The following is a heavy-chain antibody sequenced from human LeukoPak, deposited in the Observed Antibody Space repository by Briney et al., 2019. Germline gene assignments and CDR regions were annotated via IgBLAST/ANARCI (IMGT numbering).Heavy chain of an antibody. CDR1: GFTFSSYA. CDR3: TKPLEIVGGTVDY. J-gene: IGHJ4*02. D-gene: IGHD1-26*01. Sequence: GGSLRLSCAASGFTFSSYAMSWVRQAPGKGLEWVSGISDGGTDTFYADSVKGRFTISRDNSKNTLFLQMNSLRAEDTALYYCTKPLEIVGGTVDYWGQGSLVSVSS. V-gene: IGHV3-23*01. CDR2: ISDGGTDT.